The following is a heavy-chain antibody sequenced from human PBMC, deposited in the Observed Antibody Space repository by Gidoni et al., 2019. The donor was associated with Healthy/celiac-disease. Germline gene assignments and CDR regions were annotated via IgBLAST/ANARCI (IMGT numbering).Heavy chain of an antibody. Sequence: QITLKESGPTLVKPTQTITLTCTFSGFSLSTSGVGVGWIRQPPGKALEWLALIYWDDDKRYSPSLKSRLTITKDTSKNQVVLTMTNMDPVDTATYYCAHKLVGATNVDYWGQGTLVTVSS. CDR3: AHKLVGATNVDY. CDR1: GFSLSTSGVG. D-gene: IGHD1-26*01. J-gene: IGHJ4*02. CDR2: IYWDDDK. V-gene: IGHV2-5*02.